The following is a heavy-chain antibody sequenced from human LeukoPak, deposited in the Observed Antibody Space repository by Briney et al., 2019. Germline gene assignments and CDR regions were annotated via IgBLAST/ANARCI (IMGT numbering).Heavy chain of an antibody. D-gene: IGHD3-10*01. CDR2: IKGKNEGETT. CDR1: GFTFSNAW. J-gene: IGHJ4*02. CDR3: TRDLGSSQ. Sequence: PGGSLRLSCAASGFTFSNAWMTWVRQAPGKGLEWVGRIKGKNEGETTDYAAPVKGRFTISRDDPTYTLYLQMNSLKTEDTAMYYCTRDLGSSQWGQGTLVIVSS. V-gene: IGHV3-15*01.